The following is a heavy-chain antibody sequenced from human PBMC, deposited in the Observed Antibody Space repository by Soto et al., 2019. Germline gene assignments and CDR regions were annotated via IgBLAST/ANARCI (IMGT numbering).Heavy chain of an antibody. J-gene: IGHJ3*02. CDR3: ARELLWFGESHDAFDI. V-gene: IGHV3-23*01. CDR1: GFTFSSYA. Sequence: GGSLRLSCAASGFTFSSYAMSWVRQAPGKGLEWVSAISGSGGSTYYADSVKGRFTISRDNSKNTLYLQMNSLRAEGTAVYYCARELLWFGESHDAFDIWGQGTMVTVSS. D-gene: IGHD3-10*01. CDR2: ISGSGGST.